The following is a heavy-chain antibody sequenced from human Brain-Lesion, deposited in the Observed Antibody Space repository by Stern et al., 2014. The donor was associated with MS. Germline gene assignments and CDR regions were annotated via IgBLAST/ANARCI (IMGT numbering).Heavy chain of an antibody. CDR2: IYWDDEK. J-gene: IGHJ4*02. V-gene: IGHV2-5*02. CDR1: GFSLGTSGVG. D-gene: IGHD1-1*01. Sequence: ESGPTLVKPTQTLTLTCTFSGFSLGTSGVGVGWIRQPPGKALEWLAVIYWDDEKAYRPSLKGRLTIPKDTSKNQVVLTVTNMDPEDTGTYYCVRRGDNFGHAGHWGQGTLVTVSS. CDR3: VRRGDNFGHAGH.